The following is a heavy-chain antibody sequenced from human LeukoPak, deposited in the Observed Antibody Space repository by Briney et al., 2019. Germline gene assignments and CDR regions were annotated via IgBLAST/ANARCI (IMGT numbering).Heavy chain of an antibody. D-gene: IGHD5-24*01. CDR1: GFTFSTYS. J-gene: IGHJ4*02. CDR2: ISSNNRYI. CDR3: ARDPDDGSPWRGYFDY. V-gene: IGHV3-21*01. Sequence: GGSLRLSCAASGFTFSTYSMNWVRQAPGKGLEWVSSISSNNRYIYYADSVKGRFTISKDNAKNSLYLQMNSLRAEDTAMYYCARDPDDGSPWRGYFDYWGQGTLVTVSS.